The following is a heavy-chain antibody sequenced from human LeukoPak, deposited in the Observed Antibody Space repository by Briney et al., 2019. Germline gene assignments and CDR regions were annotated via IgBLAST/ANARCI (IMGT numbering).Heavy chain of an antibody. CDR3: ARGVQLWYHFDY. D-gene: IGHD5-18*01. J-gene: IGHJ4*02. V-gene: IGHV1-69*13. Sequence: ASVKVSCKASGGTFSSYAISWVRQAPGQGLEWMGGIIPIFGTANYAQKFQGRVTITADESTSTAYMELSSLRSEDTAVYYCARGVQLWYHFDYWGQGTLVTVSS. CDR2: IIPIFGTA. CDR1: GGTFSSYA.